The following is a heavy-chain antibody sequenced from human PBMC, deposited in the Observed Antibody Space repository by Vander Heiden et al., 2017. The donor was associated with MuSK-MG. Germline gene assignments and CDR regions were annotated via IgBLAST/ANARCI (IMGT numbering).Heavy chain of an antibody. CDR2: ISSSGSTI. CDR1: GFTFSSYE. V-gene: IGHV3-48*03. Sequence: EVQLVESGGGLVQPGGSLSLSCEASGFTFSSYEMNWVRQAPGKGLEWVSYISSSGSTIYYADSVKGRFTISRDNAKNSLYLQMNSLRAEDTAVYYCARVYGVPAATGYYYYYMDVWGKGTTVTVSS. CDR3: ARVYGVPAATGYYYYYMDV. J-gene: IGHJ6*03. D-gene: IGHD2-2*01.